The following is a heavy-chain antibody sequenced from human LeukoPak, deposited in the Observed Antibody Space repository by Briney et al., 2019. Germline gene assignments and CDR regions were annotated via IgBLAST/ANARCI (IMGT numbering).Heavy chain of an antibody. Sequence: SETLSLTCTVSGASISAYYWSWIRQPPGKGLEWIGYVHYSGNTNFSPSLKTRVTMSADTSKNQFSLKLSSVTAADTAVYYCARHGGWYTFDYWGQGTLVTVSS. CDR1: GASISAYY. CDR3: ARHGGWYTFDY. D-gene: IGHD6-19*01. V-gene: IGHV4-59*13. CDR2: VHYSGNT. J-gene: IGHJ4*02.